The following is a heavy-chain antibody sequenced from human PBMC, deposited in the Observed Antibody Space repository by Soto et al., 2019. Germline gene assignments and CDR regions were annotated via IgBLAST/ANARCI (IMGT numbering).Heavy chain of an antibody. Sequence: GGSLRLSCAASGFNFYIVGMHWVRQAPGKGLEWVAVIRDDGTNENYADSVKGRFTISRDNSKNTLYLQMNSLRAEDTALYYCARDLSGTIDYWGQGTLVTVSS. D-gene: IGHD1-1*01. CDR1: GFNFYIVG. V-gene: IGHV3-33*01. CDR3: ARDLSGTIDY. J-gene: IGHJ4*02. CDR2: IRDDGTNE.